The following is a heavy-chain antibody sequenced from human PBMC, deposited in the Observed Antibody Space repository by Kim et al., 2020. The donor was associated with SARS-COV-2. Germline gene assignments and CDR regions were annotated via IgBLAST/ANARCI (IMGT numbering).Heavy chain of an antibody. CDR1: GFTFSSNA. CDR2: IGPSGATT. Sequence: GGSLRLSCAASGFTFSSNAMNWVRQAPGKGLEWVSGIGPSGATTTYADSVRGRFTISRDNSKNTLYLQMNSLRADDTAVYYCAKTSGYAEYWGQGTLVTV. V-gene: IGHV3-23*01. CDR3: AKTSGYAEY. D-gene: IGHD5-12*01. J-gene: IGHJ4*02.